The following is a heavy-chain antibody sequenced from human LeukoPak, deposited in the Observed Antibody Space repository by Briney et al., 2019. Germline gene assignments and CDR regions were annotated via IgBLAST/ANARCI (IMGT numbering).Heavy chain of an antibody. J-gene: IGHJ4*02. CDR3: ARGGRKDALDY. D-gene: IGHD1-14*01. Sequence: GGSLRLSCAASGFTFRSCELSWVRQAPGKGLEWVSYISGNSGYTNYADSVKGRFTISRDSAKSSLYLQMDILRAEDTAVYYCARGGRKDALDYWGQGTLVTVSS. CDR2: ISGNSGYT. CDR1: GFTFRSCE. V-gene: IGHV3-11*06.